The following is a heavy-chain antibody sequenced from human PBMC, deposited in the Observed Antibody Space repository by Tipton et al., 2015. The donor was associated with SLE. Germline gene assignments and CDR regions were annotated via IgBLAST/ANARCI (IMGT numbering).Heavy chain of an antibody. CDR1: GGSIRSSNW. CDR3: ARATDWNLSPDV. D-gene: IGHD1-7*01. Sequence: TLSLTCAVSGGSIRSSNWWSWVRQPPGKGLEWIGEIHHSGSTNSNPSLKSRVTISVDTSKDQFSLRLTSVTAADTAVYYCARATDWNLSPDVWGKGTTVTVSS. J-gene: IGHJ6*04. V-gene: IGHV4-4*02. CDR2: IHHSGST.